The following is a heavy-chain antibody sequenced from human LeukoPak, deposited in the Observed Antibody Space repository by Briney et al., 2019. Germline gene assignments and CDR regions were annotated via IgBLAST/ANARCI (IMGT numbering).Heavy chain of an antibody. CDR1: GVSISSSSYH. D-gene: IGHD3-9*01. Sequence: SETLSLTCTVSGVSISSSSYHWGWICQPPGKGLEWTASIYYSGSTYYSPSLKSRVTISVDTSKNQFSLKMSSVIAADTAVYYCASLLTYFDYWGQGTLVTVSS. CDR3: ASLLTYFDY. J-gene: IGHJ4*02. CDR2: IYYSGST. V-gene: IGHV4-39*01.